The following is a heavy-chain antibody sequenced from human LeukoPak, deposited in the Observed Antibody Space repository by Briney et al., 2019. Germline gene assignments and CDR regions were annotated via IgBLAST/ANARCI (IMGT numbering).Heavy chain of an antibody. CDR3: ARGPSSNWYGTDY. CDR2: IYYSGST. D-gene: IGHD1-20*01. CDR1: GGSISSYY. V-gene: IGHV4-59*05. Sequence: SETLSLTCTVSGGSISSYYWSWIRQPPGKGLEWIGSIYYSGSTYYNPSLKSRVTISVDTSKNQFSLKLSSVTAADTAVYYCARGPSSNWYGTDYWGQGTLVTVSS. J-gene: IGHJ4*02.